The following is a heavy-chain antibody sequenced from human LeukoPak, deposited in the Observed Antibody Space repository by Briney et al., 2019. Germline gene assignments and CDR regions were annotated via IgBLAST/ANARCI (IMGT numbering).Heavy chain of an antibody. J-gene: IGHJ5*02. Sequence: PGGSLRLSCAASGFTVISNYMSWVRQAPGKGLEWVSVIYSDGSAYYADSVKGRFTISRDNSKNTLYLQMNSLRAEDTAVYYCAKDRVDIVATILNWFDPWGQGTLVTVSS. CDR1: GFTVISNY. V-gene: IGHV3-66*01. D-gene: IGHD5-12*01. CDR3: AKDRVDIVATILNWFDP. CDR2: IYSDGSA.